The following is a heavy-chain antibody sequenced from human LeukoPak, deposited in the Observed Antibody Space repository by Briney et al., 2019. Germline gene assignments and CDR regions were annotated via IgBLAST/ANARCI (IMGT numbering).Heavy chain of an antibody. CDR3: AKDQGDSSGLDDY. J-gene: IGHJ4*02. CDR2: IRYDGSNK. Sequence: PGGSLRLSCAASGFTFSSYGMHWVRQAPGKGLEWVAFIRYDGSNKYYADSVKGRFTISSDNSKNTLYLQMNSLRAEDTAVYYCAKDQGDSSGLDDYWGQGTLVTVSS. V-gene: IGHV3-30*02. D-gene: IGHD3-22*01. CDR1: GFTFSSYG.